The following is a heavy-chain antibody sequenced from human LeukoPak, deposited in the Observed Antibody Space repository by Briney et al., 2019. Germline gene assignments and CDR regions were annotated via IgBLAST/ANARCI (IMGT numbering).Heavy chain of an antibody. J-gene: IGHJ6*03. CDR3: ARHADIVVVPAAIDYYYMDV. V-gene: IGHV4-39*01. CDR1: GVSISSSSYY. CDR2: IYYSGST. Sequence: PSETLSLTCTVSGVSISSSSYYWGWIRQPPGKGLEWIGSIYYSGSTYYNPSLKSRVTISVDTSKNQFSLKLISVTAADTAVYYCARHADIVVVPAAIDYYYMDVWGKGTTVTISS. D-gene: IGHD2-2*02.